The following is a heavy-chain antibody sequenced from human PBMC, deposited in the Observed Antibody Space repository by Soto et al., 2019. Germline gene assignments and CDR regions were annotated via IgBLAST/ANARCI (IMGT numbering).Heavy chain of an antibody. J-gene: IGHJ6*03. Sequence: GGSLRLSCAASGFTFSSYWMSWVRQAPGKGLEWVANIKQDGSEKYYVDSVKGRFTISRDNAKNSLYLQMNSLRAEDTAVYYCARDEGDCSSTSCYWYYYYYMDVWGKGTTVTVSS. D-gene: IGHD2-2*01. CDR3: ARDEGDCSSTSCYWYYYYYMDV. CDR2: IKQDGSEK. V-gene: IGHV3-7*01. CDR1: GFTFSSYW.